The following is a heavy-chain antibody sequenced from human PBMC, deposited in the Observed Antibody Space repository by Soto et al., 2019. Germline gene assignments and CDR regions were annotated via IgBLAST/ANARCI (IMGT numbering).Heavy chain of an antibody. CDR2: ISAYKGNT. V-gene: IGHV1-18*01. Sequence: QVQLVQSGAEVKKPGASVKVSCKASGYTFTTYGINWVRQAPGQGLEWMGGISAYKGNTHYAQKLQGRVTMPTDPSTSTAYMELRSLRSDDTAVYYCARERGQWLSKGEFDPWGQGTLVTVSS. J-gene: IGHJ5*02. D-gene: IGHD6-19*01. CDR3: ARERGQWLSKGEFDP. CDR1: GYTFTTYG.